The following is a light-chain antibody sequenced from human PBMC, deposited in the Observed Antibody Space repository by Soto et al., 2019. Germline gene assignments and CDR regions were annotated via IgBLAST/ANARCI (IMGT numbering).Light chain of an antibody. CDR2: AAS. CDR1: QGISTF. CDR3: PQLQSFPFT. Sequence: DIQLTQSPSFLSASVGDRVIITCRASQGISTFLTWYQQKPGKAPNVLIHAASTLQSGVPSRFSGSGSGTEFTLTISSLQPEDFATDYCPQLQSFPFTFGPGTKVDIK. V-gene: IGKV1-9*01. J-gene: IGKJ3*01.